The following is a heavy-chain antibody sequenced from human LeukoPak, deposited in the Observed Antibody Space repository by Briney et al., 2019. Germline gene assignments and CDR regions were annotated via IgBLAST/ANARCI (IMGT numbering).Heavy chain of an antibody. J-gene: IGHJ4*02. CDR1: GFTFSSYW. V-gene: IGHV3-74*01. CDR2: INSDGSST. D-gene: IGHD3-10*01. CDR3: ARTMVRGVPPDY. Sequence: GGSLRLSCAASGFTFSSYWMHWVRQAPGNGLVWVSRINSDGSSTSYADSVKGRFTISRDNAKNTLYLQMNSLRAEDTAVYYCARTMVRGVPPDYWGQGTLVTVSS.